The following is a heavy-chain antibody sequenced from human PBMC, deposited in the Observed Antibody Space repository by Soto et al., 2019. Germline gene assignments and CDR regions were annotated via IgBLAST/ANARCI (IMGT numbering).Heavy chain of an antibody. D-gene: IGHD1-26*01. CDR1: GGSIRSYY. Sequence: QVHLRESGPGLVKPSETLSFTCTVSGGSIRSYYWSWIRQPPGKGLEWIGYIYYSGSTNYNPSLKSRVTISVDTSKNQFSLKLSSVTAADTAVYYCARRWGPTFDYWGQGTLVTVSS. V-gene: IGHV4-59*01. CDR3: ARRWGPTFDY. J-gene: IGHJ4*02. CDR2: IYYSGST.